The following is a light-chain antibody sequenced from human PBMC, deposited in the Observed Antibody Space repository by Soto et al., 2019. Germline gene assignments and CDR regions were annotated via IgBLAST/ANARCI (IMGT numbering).Light chain of an antibody. CDR2: ANT. J-gene: IGLJ1*01. Sequence: QSVLTQPPSVSGAPGQRVTISCTGSSSNIGAGYDVHWYQQLPGAAPKLLIYANTNRPSGVPDRFSGSKSGTSASLAITGLQAEDEADYYCFSYTSSGTYVFGTGTKLTVL. CDR1: SSNIGAGYD. V-gene: IGLV1-40*01. CDR3: FSYTSSGTYV.